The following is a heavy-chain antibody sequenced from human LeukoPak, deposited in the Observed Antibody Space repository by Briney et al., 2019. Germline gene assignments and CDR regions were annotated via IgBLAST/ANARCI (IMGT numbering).Heavy chain of an antibody. J-gene: IGHJ4*02. CDR1: GFTFNIYA. D-gene: IGHD4-17*01. Sequence: PGTSLTLSCAASGFTFNIYAMHWLRHAPGKGLEWVGIMSNSGENTFYGEAVKGRFTISRDNSQNTLYLQMNSLRPEDTAVYYCAKGGASVTRYVDYWGQGTLVTVSS. CDR3: AKGGASVTRYVDY. V-gene: IGHV3-30*04. CDR2: MSNSGENT.